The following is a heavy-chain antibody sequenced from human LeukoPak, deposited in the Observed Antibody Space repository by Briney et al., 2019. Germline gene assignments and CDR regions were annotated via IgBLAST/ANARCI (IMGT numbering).Heavy chain of an antibody. Sequence: GGSLRLSCSASGFTSNTYAMHWVRQAPGKGLEYVSAISTDGGGTYYADSVKGRFTISRDNSKNTLYLQMSSLRAEDTAVYYCVKYHNSCYSVWGQGTLVTVSS. V-gene: IGHV3-64D*06. CDR2: ISTDGGGT. D-gene: IGHD2-15*01. CDR1: GFTSNTYA. CDR3: VKYHNSCYSV. J-gene: IGHJ4*02.